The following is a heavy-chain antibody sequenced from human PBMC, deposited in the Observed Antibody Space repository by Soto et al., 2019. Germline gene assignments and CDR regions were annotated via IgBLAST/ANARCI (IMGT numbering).Heavy chain of an antibody. V-gene: IGHV4-34*01. Sequence: ETLSLTCAVYGGSFSGYYWSWIRQPPGKGLEWIGEINHSGSTNYNPSLKSRVTISVDTSKNQFSLKLSSVTAADTAVYYCARRRYGSGSYWLYYWGQGTLVPGYS. J-gene: IGHJ4*02. CDR1: GGSFSGYY. D-gene: IGHD3-10*01. CDR2: INHSGST. CDR3: ARRRYGSGSYWLYY.